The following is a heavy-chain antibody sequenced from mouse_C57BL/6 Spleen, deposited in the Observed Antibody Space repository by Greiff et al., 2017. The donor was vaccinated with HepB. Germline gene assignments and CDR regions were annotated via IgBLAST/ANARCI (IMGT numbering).Heavy chain of an antibody. CDR3: ARWETVGVFDY. CDR1: GYAFSSSW. V-gene: IGHV1-82*01. CDR2: IYPGDGDT. D-gene: IGHD1-1*01. Sequence: QVQLKQSGPELVKPGASVKISCKASGYAFSSSWMNWVKQRPGKGLEWIGRIYPGDGDTNYNGKFKGKATLTADKSSSTAYMQLSSLTSEDSAVYFCARWETVGVFDYWGQGTTLTVSS. J-gene: IGHJ2*01.